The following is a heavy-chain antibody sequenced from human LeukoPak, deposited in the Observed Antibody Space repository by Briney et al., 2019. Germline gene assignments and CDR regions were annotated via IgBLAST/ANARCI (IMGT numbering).Heavy chain of an antibody. Sequence: GGSLRLSCAASGFSLRDYDMNWIRQAPGKGLEWVSAVAGHNGETYYADSVKGRFTISRDTSKNTLYLQINSLRVEDTAVYYCIVFGDSNHWGQGTLVTVSS. D-gene: IGHD4-17*01. J-gene: IGHJ5*02. CDR3: IVFGDSNH. CDR2: VAGHNGET. V-gene: IGHV3-23*01. CDR1: GFSLRDYD.